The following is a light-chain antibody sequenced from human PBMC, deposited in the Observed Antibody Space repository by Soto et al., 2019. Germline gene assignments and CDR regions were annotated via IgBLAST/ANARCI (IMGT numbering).Light chain of an antibody. CDR1: QSVSSSY. Sequence: IVLTRSPVTLSLSPGERAPLSCRASQSVSSSYLAWYQQKPGQAPRLLIYGASSRATGIPDRFSGSGSVTDFTLTIIRLEPEDFAVYDCQQDGSSPTFGQGTKVDI. CDR2: GAS. CDR3: QQDGSSPT. J-gene: IGKJ1*01. V-gene: IGKV3-20*01.